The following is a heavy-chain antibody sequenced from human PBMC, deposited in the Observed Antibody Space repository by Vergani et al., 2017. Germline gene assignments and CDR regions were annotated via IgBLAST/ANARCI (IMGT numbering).Heavy chain of an antibody. CDR1: GFPFSDYR. V-gene: IGHV3-30*03. CDR3: ARDFLTRVTTLDYYYMGV. CDR2: ISYDGNKK. D-gene: IGHD1-1*01. Sequence: QVQLVESGGGEVQPGRSLRLSCSAAGFPFSDYRVHWVRQAPGKGVEWVSVISYDGNKKNYADSVKGRFTISRDNSKNTLYLEMNALRAEDTAVYYCARDFLTRVTTLDYYYMGVWGKGTTVTVSS. J-gene: IGHJ6*03.